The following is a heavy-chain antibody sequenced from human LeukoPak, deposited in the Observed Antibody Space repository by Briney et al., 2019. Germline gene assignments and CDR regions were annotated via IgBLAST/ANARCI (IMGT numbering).Heavy chain of an antibody. CDR1: GGTFSSYA. J-gene: IGHJ4*02. Sequence: SVKVSCKASGGTFSSYAISWVRQAPGQGLEWMGGIIPIFGTANYAQKFQGRVTMTRDTSTSTVYMELSSLRSEGTAVHYCARSKPPYYYDSSGSRGYYFDYWGQGTLVTVSS. D-gene: IGHD3-22*01. CDR3: ARSKPPYYYDSSGSRGYYFDY. V-gene: IGHV1-69*05. CDR2: IIPIFGTA.